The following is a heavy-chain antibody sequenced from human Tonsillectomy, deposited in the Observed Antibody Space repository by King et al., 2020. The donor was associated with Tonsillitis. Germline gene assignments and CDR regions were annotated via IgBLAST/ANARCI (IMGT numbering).Heavy chain of an antibody. Sequence: VQLVESGAEVKKPGASVKVSCKSSGYTFTSYYMHWVRQAPGQGLEWMGIINPSGGSKSYAQKFQGRVTMTSDTSTSTVYMELSSRRSEDTTVYYCARGGVGTTIYHFDYWGQGTLVTVSS. D-gene: IGHD1-26*01. J-gene: IGHJ4*02. CDR3: ARGGVGTTIYHFDY. CDR1: GYTFTSYY. CDR2: INPSGGSK. V-gene: IGHV1-46*01.